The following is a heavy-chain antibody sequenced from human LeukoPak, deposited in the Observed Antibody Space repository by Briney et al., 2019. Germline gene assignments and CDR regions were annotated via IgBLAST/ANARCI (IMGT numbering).Heavy chain of an antibody. CDR1: GGSISSYY. CDR2: IYYSGST. CDR3: ARNSMKNSGAFDI. Sequence: PSETLSLTCTVSGGSISSYYWSWIRQPPGKGLEWIGYIYYSGSTNYNPSLKSRVTISVDTSKNQFSLKLSSVTAADTAVYYCARNSMKNSGAFDIWGQGTMVTVSS. J-gene: IGHJ3*02. D-gene: IGHD2-21*01. V-gene: IGHV4-59*08.